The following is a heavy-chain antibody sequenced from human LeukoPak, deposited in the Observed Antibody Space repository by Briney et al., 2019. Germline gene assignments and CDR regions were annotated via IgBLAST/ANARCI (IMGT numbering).Heavy chain of an antibody. CDR2: INPNSGGT. V-gene: IGHV1-2*02. CDR3: ARDGAVWYYYYGMDV. Sequence: VASVKVSCKASGYTFTGYYMHWVRQAPGQGLEWMGWINPNSGGTNYAQKFQGRVTMTRDTSISTAYMELSRLRSDDTAVYYCARDGAVWYYYYGMDVWGQGTTVTVSS. CDR1: GYTFTGYY. D-gene: IGHD3-16*01. J-gene: IGHJ6*02.